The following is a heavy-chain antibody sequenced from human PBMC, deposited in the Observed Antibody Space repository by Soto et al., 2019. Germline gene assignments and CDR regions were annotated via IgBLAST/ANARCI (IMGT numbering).Heavy chain of an antibody. CDR2: ISASGGNT. D-gene: IGHD2-15*01. J-gene: IGHJ3*02. V-gene: IGHV3-23*01. CDR1: GFTFSSYA. CDR3: QSYCSGGSCYRTNAFDI. Sequence: GGSLRLSCAASGFTFSSYAMSWVRQAPGKWLEWVSVISASGGNTYYADSVKGRFTISRDNSKNTLYLQMNSLRAEDTAVYYCQSYCSGGSCYRTNAFDIWGQGXMVTV.